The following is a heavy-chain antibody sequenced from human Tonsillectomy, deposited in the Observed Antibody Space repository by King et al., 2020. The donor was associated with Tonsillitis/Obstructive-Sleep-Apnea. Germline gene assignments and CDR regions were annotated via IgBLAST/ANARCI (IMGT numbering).Heavy chain of an antibody. J-gene: IGHJ4*02. V-gene: IGHV4-34*01. Sequence: VQLQQWGAGLLKPSETLSLTCAVYGGSFSGYYWSWIRQPPGKGLEWIGEINHSGSTNYNPSLKSRVTISVDTSKNQFSLKLSSVTAADTAVYYCARVVVPAAILFDYGGQGTLVTVSS. CDR2: INHSGST. CDR1: GGSFSGYY. CDR3: ARVVVPAAILFDY. D-gene: IGHD2-2*01.